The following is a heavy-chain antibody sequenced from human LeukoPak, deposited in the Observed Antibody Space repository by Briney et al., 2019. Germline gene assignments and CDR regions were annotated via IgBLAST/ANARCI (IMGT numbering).Heavy chain of an antibody. V-gene: IGHV5-51*01. D-gene: IGHD4-17*01. CDR3: ARLYYGDYGPVYYYYYYGMDV. J-gene: IGHJ6*02. CDR2: IYPGDSDT. Sequence: GESLKISCQGSGYSFTSNWIGWVRQMPGKGLEWMGIIYPGDSDTRYSPSFQGQVTISADRSISTAYLQWSSLKASDTAMYYCARLYYGDYGPVYYYYYYGMDVWGQGTTVTVSS. CDR1: GYSFTSNW.